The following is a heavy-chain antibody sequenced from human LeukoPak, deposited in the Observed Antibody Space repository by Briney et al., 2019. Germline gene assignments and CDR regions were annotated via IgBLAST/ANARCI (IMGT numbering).Heavy chain of an antibody. D-gene: IGHD4-11*01. CDR3: ARGTVGYIDY. CDR2: INPNSGDT. Sequence: GASVKVSCKASGYTFTNYYMHWVRQAPGQGLEWMGWINPNSGDTNYAQKFQGRVTMTRDTSINTAYMELSRLRSDDTAVYYCARGTVGYIDYWGQGTLVTVSS. V-gene: IGHV1-2*02. CDR1: GYTFTNYY. J-gene: IGHJ4*02.